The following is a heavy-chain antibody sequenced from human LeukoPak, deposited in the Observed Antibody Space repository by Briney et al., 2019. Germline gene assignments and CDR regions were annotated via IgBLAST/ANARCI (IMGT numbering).Heavy chain of an antibody. V-gene: IGHV3-66*01. D-gene: IGHD6-13*01. J-gene: IGHJ4*02. CDR3: ATVSYSSSWYYFDY. CDR2: IYSGGST. Sequence: GGSLRLSCAASGFTVSSNYMSWVRQAPGKGLEWVSLIYSGGSTYYADSVKGRFTISRDNSKNTLYLQMNSLRAEDTAVYYCATVSYSSSWYYFDYWGQGTLVTVSS. CDR1: GFTVSSNY.